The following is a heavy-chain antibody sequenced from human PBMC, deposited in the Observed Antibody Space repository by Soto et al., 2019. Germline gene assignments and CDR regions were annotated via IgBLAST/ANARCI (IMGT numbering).Heavy chain of an antibody. D-gene: IGHD5-12*01. CDR2: IRSGSTTI. V-gene: IGHV3-48*01. Sequence: EVQLVESGGGLVQPGGSVRLSCVGSGFTFSSYSINWVRQAPGKGLEWVSYIRSGSTTIYYGDSAKGRFTISRDNAKNSGYMQINRFRAEDTAVHYCARVSFGDIGPFGSWGQGTLVTVSS. CDR1: GFTFSSYS. CDR3: ARVSFGDIGPFGS. J-gene: IGHJ4*02.